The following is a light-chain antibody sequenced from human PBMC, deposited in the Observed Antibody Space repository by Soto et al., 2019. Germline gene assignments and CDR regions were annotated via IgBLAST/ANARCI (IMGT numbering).Light chain of an antibody. V-gene: IGLV1-51*01. CDR2: DDN. CDR1: SSNIGRNS. J-gene: IGLJ1*01. Sequence: QSVLAQPPSASGTPGQRVTIYCSGSSSNIGRNSVSWYQQLPGTAPKLLIYDDNKRPSGIPDRFSGSKSGTSATLGITGFQTGDEADYYCGSWDSSLSAYVFGTGTKVTVL. CDR3: GSWDSSLSAYV.